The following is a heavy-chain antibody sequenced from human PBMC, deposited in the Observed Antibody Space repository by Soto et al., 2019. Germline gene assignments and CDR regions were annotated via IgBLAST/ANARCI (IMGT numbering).Heavy chain of an antibody. J-gene: IGHJ6*02. D-gene: IGHD4-17*01. CDR1: GFIFSDFY. Sequence: GASVKVSCKGSGFIFSDFYIHWVRQAPGQGPEWMGWINADFGGTRYAEGFQGRLIMTRDTSISTAFMELSGLRSDDTAIYYCVTHSILGTTYYGMDVWGQGTTVTVSS. V-gene: IGHV1-2*02. CDR2: INADFGGT. CDR3: VTHSILGTTYYGMDV.